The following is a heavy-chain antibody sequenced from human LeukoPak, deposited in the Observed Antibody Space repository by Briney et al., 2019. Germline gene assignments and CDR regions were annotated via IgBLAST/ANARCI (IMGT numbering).Heavy chain of an antibody. Sequence: ASVKVFCKASGYTFSSYGISWVRQAPGQGLEWMGWVSAYNGNTNYAQKIQARATMTTGPSTTTAYTKLRRLRSDDTAVYYCARDMNPPPIPHMVRTDDAFDIWGQGTMVTVSS. CDR1: GYTFSSYG. CDR3: ARDMNPPPIPHMVRTDDAFDI. J-gene: IGHJ3*02. CDR2: VSAYNGNT. D-gene: IGHD3-10*01. V-gene: IGHV1-18*01.